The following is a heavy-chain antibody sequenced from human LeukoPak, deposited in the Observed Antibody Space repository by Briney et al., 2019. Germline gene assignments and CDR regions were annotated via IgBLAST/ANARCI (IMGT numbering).Heavy chain of an antibody. Sequence: PGGSLRLSCAASGFTFSSYSMNWVRQAPGKGLEWVSSISSTGTSMYYADSVKGRFTISRDNAKNSLYLQMNSLRAEDTAVYYCARDPVRGALDGFDIWGQGTMVTVSS. CDR1: GFTFSSYS. V-gene: IGHV3-21*01. D-gene: IGHD3-10*01. CDR2: ISSTGTSM. J-gene: IGHJ3*02. CDR3: ARDPVRGALDGFDI.